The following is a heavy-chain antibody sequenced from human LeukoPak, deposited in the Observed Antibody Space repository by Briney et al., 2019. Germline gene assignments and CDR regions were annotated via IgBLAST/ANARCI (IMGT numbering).Heavy chain of an antibody. CDR2: ISSSSSYI. CDR3: VRDVWGDRDSYFDC. V-gene: IGHV3-21*01. D-gene: IGHD2-21*01. Sequence: GGSLRLSCAASGFIFSRYSMNWVRQAPGKGLEWVSSISSSSSYIYYADSVKGRFNISRDNAKNSLYLRMNSLRAEDTAVYYCVRDVWGDRDSYFDCWGQGTLVTVSS. CDR1: GFIFSRYS. J-gene: IGHJ4*02.